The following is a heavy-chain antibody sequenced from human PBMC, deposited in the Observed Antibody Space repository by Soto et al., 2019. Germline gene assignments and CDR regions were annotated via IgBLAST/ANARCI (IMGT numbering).Heavy chain of an antibody. CDR1: GLTFNTYA. D-gene: IGHD5-12*01. Sequence: PGGSLRLSCAASGLTFNTYAMTWVRQAPGKGLEWVSTIRGTDTSTYYADSVKGRFTISRDNSMNTLFLHMNSLRAEDTAIYYCAKGGYASPFDYWGLGTLVTVSS. J-gene: IGHJ4*02. CDR3: AKGGYASPFDY. CDR2: IRGTDTST. V-gene: IGHV3-23*01.